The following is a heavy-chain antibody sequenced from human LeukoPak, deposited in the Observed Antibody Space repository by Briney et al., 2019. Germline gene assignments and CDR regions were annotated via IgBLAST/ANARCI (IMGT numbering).Heavy chain of an antibody. CDR3: ARDLVGGWPDAFDI. D-gene: IGHD2-15*01. Sequence: ASVKVSCKASGYTFTGYYMHWVRQAPGQGLEWMGIINPSGGSASYAQKFQGRVTMTRDISTSTVYMELSSLRSEDTAVYYCARDLVGGWPDAFDIWGQGTMVTVSS. V-gene: IGHV1-46*01. CDR1: GYTFTGYY. J-gene: IGHJ3*02. CDR2: INPSGGSA.